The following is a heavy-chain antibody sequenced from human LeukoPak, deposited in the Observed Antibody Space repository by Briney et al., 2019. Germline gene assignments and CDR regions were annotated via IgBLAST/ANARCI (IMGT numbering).Heavy chain of an antibody. D-gene: IGHD4-23*01. V-gene: IGHV4-59*01. CDR1: GGSISSYY. CDR3: ARGGVVTLTVFDY. J-gene: IGHJ4*02. CDR2: IYYSGNT. Sequence: SETLSLTCTVSGGSISSYYWSWIRQPPGKGLEWIGYIYYSGNTNYNPSLKSRVTVSVDTSKNQFSLKLSPVTAADTAVYYCARGGVVTLTVFDYWGQGTLVTVSS.